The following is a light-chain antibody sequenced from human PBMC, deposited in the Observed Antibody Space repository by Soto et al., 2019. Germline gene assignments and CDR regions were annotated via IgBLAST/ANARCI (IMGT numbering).Light chain of an antibody. J-gene: IGKJ4*01. Sequence: QMTQSRSCVSVCVGDRFNINCLASQGISSWLAWYQQKPGKAPNLLIYAASSLHSGVPSRFSGSGSGTAFALTISSLHPEDSATYYCQQANSAARTVGGGTKVDI. CDR3: QQANSAART. CDR2: AAS. CDR1: QGISSW. V-gene: IGKV1-12*01.